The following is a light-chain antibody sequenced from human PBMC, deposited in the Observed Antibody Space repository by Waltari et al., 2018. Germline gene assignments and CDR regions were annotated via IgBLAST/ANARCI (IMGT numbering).Light chain of an antibody. V-gene: IGLV3-21*04. J-gene: IGLJ3*02. CDR2: YDT. CDR3: QVWDSNSDHVV. Sequence: SYMLTQPPSVSVAPGKTARITCGGRNIGSKSVHWYHQKPGQAPVLVIYYDTDRPSGIPERFSGSNSGNTATLTISRVEAGDEADYYCQVWDSNSDHVVFGGGTKLTVL. CDR1: NIGSKS.